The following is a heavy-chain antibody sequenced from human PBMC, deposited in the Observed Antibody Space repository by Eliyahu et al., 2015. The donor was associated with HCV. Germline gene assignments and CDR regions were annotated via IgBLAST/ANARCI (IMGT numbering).Heavy chain of an antibody. J-gene: IGHJ6*02. CDR2: LNPNSGNT. CDR3: ARGRDGYCSGGSCYYYGMDV. V-gene: IGHV1-8*01. CDR1: XYTXTSXX. D-gene: IGHD2-15*01. Sequence: QVQLAQSGAEVKKPGASVKVSCXASXYTXTSXXINXVRQATGXGLEWMGWLNPNSGNTGYAQKFQGRVTMTRNTSISTAYMELSSLRSEDTAVYYCARGRDGYCSGGSCYYYGMDVWGQGTTVTVSS.